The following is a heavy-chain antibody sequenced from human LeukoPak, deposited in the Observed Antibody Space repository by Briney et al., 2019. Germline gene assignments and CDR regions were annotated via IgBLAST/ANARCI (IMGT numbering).Heavy chain of an antibody. J-gene: IGHJ4*02. V-gene: IGHV4-34*01. CDR2: INHSGST. CDR1: GGSFSSYY. CDR3: ARVGKTVTKYFDY. Sequence: PSETLSLTCAVYGGSFSSYYWSWIRQPPGKGLERIGEINHSGSTNYNPSLKSRVTISADTSKNQFSLKLSSVTAADTAVYYCARVGKTVTKYFDYWGQGTLVTVSS. D-gene: IGHD4-17*01.